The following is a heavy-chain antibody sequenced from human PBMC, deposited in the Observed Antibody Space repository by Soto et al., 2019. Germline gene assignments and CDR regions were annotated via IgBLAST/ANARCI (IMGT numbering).Heavy chain of an antibody. J-gene: IGHJ6*03. CDR3: GRISPYFYGSVSYYAYYYYYVDV. CDR2: INHSGST. D-gene: IGHD3-10*01. Sequence: PSGTLSLTCAVYGGSFSGYYWSWIRQPPGKGLEWIGEINHSGSTNYNPSLKSRVTISVDTSKNPFSLKLSSVTAADTAVYYCGRISPYFYGSVSYYAYYYYYVDVWGNGTTVTVSS. V-gene: IGHV4-34*01. CDR1: GGSFSGYY.